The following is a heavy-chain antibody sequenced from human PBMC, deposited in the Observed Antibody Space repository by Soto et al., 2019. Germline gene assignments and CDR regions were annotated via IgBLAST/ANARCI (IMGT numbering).Heavy chain of an antibody. CDR1: DKSISKDIW. Sequence: SETLSLTCVVSDKSISKDIWCNWVRHPPAQGLEWSGEVHHTKGASHNPALRSRVTVSAALFNSKIFLEVHSLAAADTAVYYCARAGFWHLDSWGQGTPVTVSS. V-gene: IGHV4-4*02. CDR2: VHHTKGA. D-gene: IGHD2-21*01. CDR3: ARAGFWHLDS. J-gene: IGHJ4*02.